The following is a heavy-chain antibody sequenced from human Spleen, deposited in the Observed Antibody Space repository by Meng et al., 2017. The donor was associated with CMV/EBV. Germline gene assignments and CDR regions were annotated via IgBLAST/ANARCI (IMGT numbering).Heavy chain of an antibody. Sequence: GESLKISCAASGFTFSSFGMSWVRQAPGKGPEWVSGISSSGEGTYYADSVKGRFIIFRDNSKNTVSLTMNDLRAEYTAVSYCAKVRLVFRFYFDYGGQGALVTVSS. J-gene: IGHJ4*02. D-gene: IGHD6-19*01. CDR3: AKVRLVFRFYFDY. CDR2: ISSSGEGT. V-gene: IGHV3-23*01. CDR1: GFTFSSFG.